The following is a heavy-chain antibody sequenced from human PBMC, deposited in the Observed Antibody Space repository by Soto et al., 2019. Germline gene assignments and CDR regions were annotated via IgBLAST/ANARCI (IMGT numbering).Heavy chain of an antibody. D-gene: IGHD3-3*01. J-gene: IGHJ5*02. CDR3: ARSAVDFDFWSAYQGWFDP. V-gene: IGHV4-59*01. Sequence: SETLSLTCTVSGGSISSYYWSWIRQPPGKGLEWIGFISYSGTTNYNPSLRSRVTISIDTSQNQFSLKLSSATAADTAVYYCARSAVDFDFWSAYQGWFDPWGQGTLVTVSS. CDR2: ISYSGTT. CDR1: GGSISSYY.